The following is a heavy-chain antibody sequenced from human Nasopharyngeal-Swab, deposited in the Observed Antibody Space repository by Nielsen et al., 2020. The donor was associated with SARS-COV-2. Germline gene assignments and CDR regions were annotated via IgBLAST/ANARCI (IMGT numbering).Heavy chain of an antibody. CDR1: GFTVSSNY. Sequence: ESLKISCAVSGFTVSSNYMSWVRQAPGKGLEWVSVIYSGGSTYYADSVKGRFTISRDNSKNTLYLQMNSLRAEDTAVYYCARDSKIPRVAAPGTYYWGQGTLVTVSS. V-gene: IGHV3-53*01. CDR3: ARDSKIPRVAAPGTYY. J-gene: IGHJ4*01. D-gene: IGHD6-13*01. CDR2: IYSGGST.